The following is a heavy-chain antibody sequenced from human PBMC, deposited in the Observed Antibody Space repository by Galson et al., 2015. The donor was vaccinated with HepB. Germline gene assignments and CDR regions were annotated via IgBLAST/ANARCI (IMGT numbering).Heavy chain of an antibody. D-gene: IGHD3-10*01. CDR1: GYSFTSYW. V-gene: IGHV5-51*01. J-gene: IGHJ6*02. CDR3: ARQEGWFGESANYYYYGMDV. Sequence: QSGAEVKKPGESLKISCKGSGYSFTSYWIGWVRQMPGKGLEWMGIIYPGDSDTRYSPSFQGQVTISADKSISTAYLQWSSLKASDTAMYYCARQEGWFGESANYYYYGMDVWGQGTTVTVSS. CDR2: IYPGDSDT.